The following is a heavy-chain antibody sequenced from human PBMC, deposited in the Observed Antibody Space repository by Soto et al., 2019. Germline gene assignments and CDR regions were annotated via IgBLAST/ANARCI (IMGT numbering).Heavy chain of an antibody. D-gene: IGHD6-13*01. CDR1: GYTFTSYG. CDR3: ASRYSSSWYEGGGYYYGMDV. V-gene: IGHV1-18*01. Sequence: QVQLVQSGAEVKKPGASVKVSCKASGYTFTSYGISWVRQAPGQGLEWMGWISAYNGNTNYAQKLQGRVTMTTDTSTSTAYMELRSLRSDDTPVYYCASRYSSSWYEGGGYYYGMDVWGQGTTVTVSS. J-gene: IGHJ6*02. CDR2: ISAYNGNT.